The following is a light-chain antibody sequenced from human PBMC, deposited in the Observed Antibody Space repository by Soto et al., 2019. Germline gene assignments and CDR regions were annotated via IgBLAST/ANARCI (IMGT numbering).Light chain of an antibody. CDR3: QTWGTGIQV. J-gene: IGLJ1*01. CDR1: SGHSNYA. Sequence: QAVVTQSPSASASLGASVKLTCTLSSGHSNYAIAWHQQQPEKGPRYLMKLNSDGIHSKGDGIPDRFSGSSSGAERYLTXXXXXXXXXXXYYCQTWGTGIQVFGTGTKLTVL. CDR2: LNSDGIH. V-gene: IGLV4-69*01.